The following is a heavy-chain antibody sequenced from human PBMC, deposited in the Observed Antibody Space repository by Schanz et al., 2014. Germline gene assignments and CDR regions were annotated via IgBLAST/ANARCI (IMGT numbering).Heavy chain of an antibody. CDR3: ARDGVDAAAGGNY. CDR1: GYTFTDYY. J-gene: IGHJ4*02. CDR2: ISANSGGT. Sequence: QVQLVQSGAEVKKPGASVKVSCKASGYTFTDYYIHWVRQAPGQGLEWMGWISANSGGTNYAQKREGRVTMTRDTSTSTVYMELSSLRSEDTAVYYCARDGVDAAAGGNYWGQGTLVTVSS. V-gene: IGHV1-2*02. D-gene: IGHD6-13*01.